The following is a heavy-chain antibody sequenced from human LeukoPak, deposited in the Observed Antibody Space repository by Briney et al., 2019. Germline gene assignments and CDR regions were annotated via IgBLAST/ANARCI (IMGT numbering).Heavy chain of an antibody. V-gene: IGHV3-23*01. Sequence: GGSLRLSCVGSGFPISDHAMSWVRQAPGKGLEWVSVISAGGTRTTYSDSVKGRFTISRDNSKNTLYLQMNSLRPEDTAVYYCAKDRSSGWYSFQHWGQGTLVSVSS. J-gene: IGHJ1*01. CDR3: AKDRSSGWYSFQH. D-gene: IGHD6-19*01. CDR2: ISAGGTRT. CDR1: GFPISDHA.